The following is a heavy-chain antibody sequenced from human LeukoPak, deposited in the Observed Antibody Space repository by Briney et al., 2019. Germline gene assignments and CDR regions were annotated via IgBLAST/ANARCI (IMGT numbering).Heavy chain of an antibody. V-gene: IGHV3-23*01. Sequence: GGSLRLSCAASGFSFVTYAMGWVRQVPGKGLEWGSGISSTGTTKYYADSVKGRFTISRDTSKNTLFLQLNSLRAEDTAVYYCAKDHRPFSSAVAGILGYWGQGTLVTVSS. CDR2: ISSTGTTK. D-gene: IGHD6-19*01. CDR3: AKDHRPFSSAVAGILGY. J-gene: IGHJ4*02. CDR1: GFSFVTYA.